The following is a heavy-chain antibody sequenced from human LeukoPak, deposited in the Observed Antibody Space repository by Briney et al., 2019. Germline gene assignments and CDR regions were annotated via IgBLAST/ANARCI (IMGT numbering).Heavy chain of an antibody. CDR1: GFTFSSYA. V-gene: IGHV3-23*01. CDR2: ISGSGGST. CDR3: AKEGNYYDSSGYHTRFDY. D-gene: IGHD3-22*01. J-gene: IGHJ4*02. Sequence: PGGSLRLSCAASGFTFSSYAMSWVRQAPGKGLEWVSAISGSGGSTYYADSVKGRFTISRDNSKNTLYLQMNSLRAEDTAVYYYAKEGNYYDSSGYHTRFDYWGQGTLVTVSS.